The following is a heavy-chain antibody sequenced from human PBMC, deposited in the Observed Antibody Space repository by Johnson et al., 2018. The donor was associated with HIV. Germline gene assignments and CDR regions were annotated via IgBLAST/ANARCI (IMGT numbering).Heavy chain of an antibody. CDR1: GFTVSSNY. Sequence: VQLVESGGGLIQPGGSLRLSCAASGFTVSSNYMSWVRQAPGKGLEWVSGMNWNGGSTGYADSVKGRFTISRDNSKNTLYLQISSLKAEDTAVYYCVKDRGSPGIPAAFDIWGPGTTVTVSS. D-gene: IGHD3-10*01. J-gene: IGHJ3*02. CDR3: VKDRGSPGIPAAFDI. CDR2: MNWNGGST. V-gene: IGHV3-53*01.